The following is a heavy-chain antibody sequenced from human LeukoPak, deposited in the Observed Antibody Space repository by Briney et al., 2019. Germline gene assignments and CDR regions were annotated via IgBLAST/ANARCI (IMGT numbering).Heavy chain of an antibody. Sequence: PGGSLGLSCAASGFTFSSYAMSWVRLAPGKGLEWVSAISGSGGSTYYADSVKGRFTISRDNSKNTLYLQMNSLRAEDTAVYYCAKLSGSYYSGPFDYWGQGTLVTVSS. CDR1: GFTFSSYA. CDR2: ISGSGGST. D-gene: IGHD1-26*01. V-gene: IGHV3-23*01. CDR3: AKLSGSYYSGPFDY. J-gene: IGHJ4*02.